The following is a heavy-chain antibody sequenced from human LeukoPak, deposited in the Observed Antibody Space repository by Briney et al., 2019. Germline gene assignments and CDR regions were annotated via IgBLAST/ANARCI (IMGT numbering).Heavy chain of an antibody. CDR1: GFTLSSYE. D-gene: IGHD3-10*01. J-gene: IGHJ4*02. Sequence: GGSLRLSCAASGFTLSSYEMKWVRQAPGKGLEWVSYISSSGSTIYYADSMKGRFTISRDNAKNSLYLQMNSLRAEDTAVYYCARILLWFGELYDYWGQGTLVTVSS. CDR2: ISSSGSTI. CDR3: ARILLWFGELYDY. V-gene: IGHV3-48*03.